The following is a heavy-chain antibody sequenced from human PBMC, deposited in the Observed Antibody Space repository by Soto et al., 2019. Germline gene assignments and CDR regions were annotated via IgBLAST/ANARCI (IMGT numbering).Heavy chain of an antibody. Sequence: QVQLVQSGAEVKKPGSSVKVSCKASGGTFSRYTFTWVRQAPGQGLEWMGRIIPIVDIPNYAQNFQGRVTTTADKSTPAAYMELSSLTSDDTAVYYCASHFTGVLVLGTSPPGGDNYGWDVWGQGTTVSVS. CDR3: ASHFTGVLVLGTSPPGGDNYGWDV. D-gene: IGHD2-15*01. J-gene: IGHJ6*02. CDR2: IIPIVDIP. CDR1: GGTFSRYT. V-gene: IGHV1-69*02.